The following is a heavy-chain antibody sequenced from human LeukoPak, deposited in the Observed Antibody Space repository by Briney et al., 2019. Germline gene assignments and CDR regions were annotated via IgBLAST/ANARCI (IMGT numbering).Heavy chain of an antibody. CDR1: GGSVSSGSYY. V-gene: IGHV4-61*01. CDR2: IYYSGST. D-gene: IGHD1-26*01. J-gene: IGHJ3*02. Sequence: PSETLSLTCTVSGGSVSSGSYYWSWIRQPPGKGLEWIGYIYYSGSTNYNPSLKSRVTISVDTSKNQFSLKLSSVTAADTAVYYCARVRSPWDAFDIWGQGTMVTVSS. CDR3: ARVRSPWDAFDI.